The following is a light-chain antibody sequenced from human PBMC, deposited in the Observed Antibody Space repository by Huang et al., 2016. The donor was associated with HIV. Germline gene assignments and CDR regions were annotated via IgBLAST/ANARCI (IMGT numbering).Light chain of an antibody. CDR1: QSFSSH. Sequence: EIVMTQSPATLSVSPGERATLSCRASQSFSSHLAWYQQKHGQAPRLRIYGASTRVIGVPARFSGSGSGTEFTLTISSLQSEDFAVYYCQQYDNGPIAFGQGTRLEI. CDR2: GAS. V-gene: IGKV3-15*01. CDR3: QQYDNGPIA. J-gene: IGKJ5*01.